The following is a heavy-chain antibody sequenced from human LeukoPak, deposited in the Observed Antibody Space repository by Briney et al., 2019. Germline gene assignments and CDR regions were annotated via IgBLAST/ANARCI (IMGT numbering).Heavy chain of an antibody. CDR1: GDSISSRTSDF. Sequence: SETLSLTCTVSGDSISSRTSDFWGWIRQPPGKGLEWIGEINHSGSTNYNPSLKSRATISVDTSKNQFSLKLSSVTAADTAVYYCARFGYNLPEDYWGQGTLVTVSS. CDR2: INHSGST. CDR3: ARFGYNLPEDY. D-gene: IGHD5-24*01. J-gene: IGHJ4*02. V-gene: IGHV4-39*07.